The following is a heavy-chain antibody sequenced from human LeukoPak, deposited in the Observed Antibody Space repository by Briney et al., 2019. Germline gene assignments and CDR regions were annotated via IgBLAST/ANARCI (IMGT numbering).Heavy chain of an antibody. CDR3: ASRVTVAGRGHFDY. D-gene: IGHD6-19*01. J-gene: IGHJ4*02. CDR2: IIPIFGTA. V-gene: IGHV1-69*05. CDR1: GGTFSSYA. Sequence: VASVQVSCKASGGTFSSYAISWVRQAPGQGLEWMGGIIPIFGTANYAQKFQGRVTITTDESTSTAYMELSSLRSEDTAVYYCASRVTVAGRGHFDYWGQGTLVTVSS.